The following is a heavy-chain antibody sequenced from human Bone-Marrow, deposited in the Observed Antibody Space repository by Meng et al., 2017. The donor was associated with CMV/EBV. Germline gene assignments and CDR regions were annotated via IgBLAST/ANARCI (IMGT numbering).Heavy chain of an antibody. CDR2: IRYDGSNK. V-gene: IGHV3-30*02. J-gene: IGHJ6*02. CDR1: GFTFSSYG. CDR3: ARGYSYGYDYYYYYGMDV. D-gene: IGHD5-18*01. Sequence: GGSLRLSCAASGFTFSSYGMHWVRQAPGKGLEWVAFIRYDGSNKYYADSVKGRFTISRDNSKNTLYLQMNSLRAEDTAVYYCARGYSYGYDYYYYYGMDVWGQGTTVTVSS.